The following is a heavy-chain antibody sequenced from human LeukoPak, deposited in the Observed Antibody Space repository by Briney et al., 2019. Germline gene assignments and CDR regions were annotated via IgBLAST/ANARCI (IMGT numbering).Heavy chain of an antibody. CDR1: GFTFSNFP. V-gene: IGHV3-23*01. Sequence: GGSLTLSCSASGFTFSNFPMTWVRQAPGKGLEWVSAIGASGETTYYADSVKGRFTISRDNSKSTLFLQMNSLRAGDTALYHCAKDRGYWGQGTLVTVSS. CDR2: IGASGETT. CDR3: AKDRGY. J-gene: IGHJ4*02.